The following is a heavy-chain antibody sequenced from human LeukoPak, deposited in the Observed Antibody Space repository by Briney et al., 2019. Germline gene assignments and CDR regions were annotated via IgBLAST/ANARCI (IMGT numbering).Heavy chain of an antibody. J-gene: IGHJ6*03. Sequence: SETLSLTCAVYGGSFSGYYWSWIRQPPGKGLEWIGEINHSGSTNYNPSLKSRVTISVDTSKNQFSLKLSSVTAADTAVYYCARVRLRGYYYMDVWGKGTTVTVSS. CDR1: GGSFSGYY. CDR2: INHSGST. CDR3: ARVRLRGYYYMDV. V-gene: IGHV4-34*01.